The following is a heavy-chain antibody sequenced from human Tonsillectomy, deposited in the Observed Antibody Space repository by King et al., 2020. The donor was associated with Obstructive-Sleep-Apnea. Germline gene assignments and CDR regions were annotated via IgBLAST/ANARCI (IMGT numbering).Heavy chain of an antibody. CDR2: IYYSGST. CDR3: ARLYQYYFDY. V-gene: IGHV4-59*08. Sequence: QLQESGPGLVKPSETLSLTCTVSGGSISSYYWSWIRQPPGQGLEWIGYIYYSGSTNYNPSLKSRVTISVDTSKNQFSLQLSSVTAADTAVYYCARLYQYYFDYWGQGTLVTVSS. D-gene: IGHD2-8*01. J-gene: IGHJ4*02. CDR1: GGSISSYY.